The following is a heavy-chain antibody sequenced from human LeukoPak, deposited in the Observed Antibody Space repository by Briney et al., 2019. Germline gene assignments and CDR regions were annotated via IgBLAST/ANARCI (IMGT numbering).Heavy chain of an antibody. CDR2: IWDDGGTK. CDR3: AREGLTGSTNWFDS. V-gene: IGHV3-33*01. CDR1: GFTFSSYG. D-gene: IGHD1-7*01. J-gene: IGHJ5*01. Sequence: RGSLRLSCVVSGFTFSSYGMHWVRQAPGKGLEWVAVIWDDGGTKYYSDSVKGRFTISRDNSKSTLYLEMNSLRVEDTAVYYCAREGLTGSTNWFDSWGQGTLATVSS.